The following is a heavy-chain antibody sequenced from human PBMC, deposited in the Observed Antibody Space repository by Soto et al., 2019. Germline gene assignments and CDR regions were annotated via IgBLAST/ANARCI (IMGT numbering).Heavy chain of an antibody. CDR1: GFSFNKAS. Sequence: DVQLEESGGGLVKPGGSLRLSCAASGFSFNKASMSWVRQAPGKGLEWVGHIKSKTDGGATDYAAPVRGRFTIPRDDSKNTLYLQINSLKTEDTCVYYCTTERRYYCDSGGYWGQGTLVTVSS. D-gene: IGHD3-22*01. J-gene: IGHJ4*02. CDR3: TTERRYYCDSGGY. V-gene: IGHV3-15*05. CDR2: IKSKTDGGAT.